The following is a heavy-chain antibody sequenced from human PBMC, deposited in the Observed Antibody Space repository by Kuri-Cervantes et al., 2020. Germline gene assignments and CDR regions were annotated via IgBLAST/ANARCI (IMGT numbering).Heavy chain of an antibody. CDR1: GFTFSDYY. CDR3: VKDKTGAEDY. Sequence: GESLKISCAASGFTFSDYYMSWIRQAPGKGLDWVSRIHPDGTTTTYADSVRGRFTISRDNAKNTLFLQMNSLRVEDTAVYYCVKDKTGAEDYWGHGTLVTVSS. CDR2: IHPDGTTT. J-gene: IGHJ4*01. V-gene: IGHV3-74*01. D-gene: IGHD1-1*01.